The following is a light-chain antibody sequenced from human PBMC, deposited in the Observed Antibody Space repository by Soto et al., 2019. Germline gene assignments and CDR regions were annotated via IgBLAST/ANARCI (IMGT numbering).Light chain of an antibody. CDR3: QQSYGTPLT. CDR2: AAS. CDR1: QSISNY. Sequence: DMEMTQSPSSLSASVGDRVTITCRASQSISNYLNWYQHKPGKVPKLLIYAASSLQSGVPTRCSGSGSGTDFPLTIKILQHEDFATYYCQQSYGTPLTFGGGTKIEIK. V-gene: IGKV1-39*01. J-gene: IGKJ4*01.